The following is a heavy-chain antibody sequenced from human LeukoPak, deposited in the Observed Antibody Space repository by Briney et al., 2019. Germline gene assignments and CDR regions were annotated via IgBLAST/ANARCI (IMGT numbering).Heavy chain of an antibody. CDR3: ARESYSSSWFDAFDI. CDR2: ISSSGSTI. D-gene: IGHD6-13*01. Sequence: GGSLRLSCAASGFTLSSYEMNWVRQAPGKGREWVSYISSSGSTIYYADSVKGRFTISRDNAKNSLYLQMNSLRAEDTAVYYCARESYSSSWFDAFDIWGQGTMVTVSS. CDR1: GFTLSSYE. J-gene: IGHJ3*02. V-gene: IGHV3-48*03.